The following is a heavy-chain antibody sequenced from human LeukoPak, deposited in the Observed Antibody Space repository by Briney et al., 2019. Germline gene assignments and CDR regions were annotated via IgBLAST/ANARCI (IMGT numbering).Heavy chain of an antibody. CDR1: GYTFTSYG. V-gene: IGHV1-18*01. CDR2: ISAYNGNT. D-gene: IGHD3-22*01. Sequence: ASVKVSCKASGYTFTSYGISWVRQAPGQGLEWMGWISAYNGNTNYAQKLQGRVTMTTDTSTSTAYMELRSLRSDDTAVYYCARGLYYDSSGYYSDDYWGQGTLVTVSS. J-gene: IGHJ4*02. CDR3: ARGLYYDSSGYYSDDY.